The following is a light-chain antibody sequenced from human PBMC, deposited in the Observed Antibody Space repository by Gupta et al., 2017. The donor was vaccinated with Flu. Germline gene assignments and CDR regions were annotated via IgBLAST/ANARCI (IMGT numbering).Light chain of an antibody. CDR1: IMRMHD. CDR2: NES. V-gene: IGLV3-21*02. CDR3: HTWDSTSTHYV. J-gene: IGLJ3*02. Sequence: QMARITCWSDIMRMHDVSWFQQNAGKAPVLVLYNESDRPSGIPDRFSGSNSGNTVTLTISSVQAEDEADYYCHTWDSTSTHYVFGGGTKLTVL.